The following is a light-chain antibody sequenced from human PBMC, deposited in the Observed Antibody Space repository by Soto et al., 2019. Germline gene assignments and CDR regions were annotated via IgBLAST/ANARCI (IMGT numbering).Light chain of an antibody. Sequence: EIVMTQAPATLSVSPGDRATLSCRASQSISSNLAWYQQKPGQAPRLLMFRTSSRATGFPARFSGSGSGTEFNLTISSLQSEDFAVYYCQQYRMSPNTFGQGTRLEI. V-gene: IGKV3-15*01. CDR3: QQYRMSPNT. CDR1: QSISSN. J-gene: IGKJ5*01. CDR2: RTS.